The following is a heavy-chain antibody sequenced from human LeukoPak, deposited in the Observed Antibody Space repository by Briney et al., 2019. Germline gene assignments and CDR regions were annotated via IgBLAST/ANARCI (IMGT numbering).Heavy chain of an antibody. CDR1: GDSISNHIYY. V-gene: IGHV4-39*01. D-gene: IGHD6-19*01. CDR2: VYYTGST. CDR3: ARLKALAGHRGAFDV. Sequence: SETLSLTCTVPGDSISNHIYYWDWIRQPPGKALEWIGTVYYTGSTYRSPSLKSRVTISVDTSRNQFSLHLNSANAADTAVYYCARLKALAGHRGAFDVWGQGTLVTVSS. J-gene: IGHJ3*01.